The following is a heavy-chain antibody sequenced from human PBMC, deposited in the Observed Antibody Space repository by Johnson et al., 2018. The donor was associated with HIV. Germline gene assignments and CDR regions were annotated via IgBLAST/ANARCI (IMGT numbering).Heavy chain of an antibody. CDR1: GFTFSSYA. CDR2: ISYDGSNK. CDR3: ARDWGLYSSGWYVDAFDI. D-gene: IGHD6-19*01. J-gene: IGHJ3*02. V-gene: IGHV3-30*04. Sequence: QVQLVESGGGVVQPGRSLRLSCAASGFTFSSYAMHWVRQAPGKGLEWVAVISYDGSNKYYADSVKGRFTISRDNSKNTLYLQMNSLRAEDTAVYYCARDWGLYSSGWYVDAFDIWGQGTMVTVS.